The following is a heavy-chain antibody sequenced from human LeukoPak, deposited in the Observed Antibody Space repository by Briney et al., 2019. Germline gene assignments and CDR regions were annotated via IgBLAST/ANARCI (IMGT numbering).Heavy chain of an antibody. V-gene: IGHV1-69*13. J-gene: IGHJ3*02. CDR2: IIPIFGTA. D-gene: IGHD4-23*01. Sequence: SVKVSCKASGGTFSSYAISWVRQAPGQGLEWMGGIIPIFGTANYAQKFQGRVTITADESTSTAYMELSSLRSEDTAVYYCARAYGGNFDAFDIWGQGTMVTVSS. CDR1: GGTFSSYA. CDR3: ARAYGGNFDAFDI.